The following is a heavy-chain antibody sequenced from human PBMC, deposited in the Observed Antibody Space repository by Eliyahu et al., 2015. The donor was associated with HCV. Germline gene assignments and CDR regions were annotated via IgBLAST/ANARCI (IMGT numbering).Heavy chain of an antibody. CDR3: ASGGGGIAVAGTGGWFDP. CDR1: GGSXXPXY. V-gene: IGHV4-59*01. J-gene: IGHJ5*02. CDR2: FYYTGXT. D-gene: IGHD6-19*01. Sequence: QVQLQESGPGLVXPSETLSLTCTXSGGSXXPXYWSWIRQPPGKGLEWIGFFYYTGXTNYNPSLKSRVTMSVDTSKNQFSLKLTSVTAADTAVYYCASGGGGIAVAGTGGWFDPWGQGTLVTVSS.